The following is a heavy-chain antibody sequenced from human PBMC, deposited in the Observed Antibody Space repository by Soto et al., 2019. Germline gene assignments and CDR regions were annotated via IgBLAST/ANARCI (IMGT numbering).Heavy chain of an antibody. V-gene: IGHV5-51*01. D-gene: IGHD6-19*01. J-gene: IGHJ5*02. CDR3: ARHGTSDRGSGWYPDCFDP. Sequence: GESLKISFKGSGYSFTSYLICWVRQMPVKGLEWMGIIYPGDSDTRYSPSFQGQVTISADKSISTAYLQWSSLKASDTAMYYCARHGTSDRGSGWYPDCFDPWGKGLLVTLS. CDR1: GYSFTSYL. CDR2: IYPGDSDT.